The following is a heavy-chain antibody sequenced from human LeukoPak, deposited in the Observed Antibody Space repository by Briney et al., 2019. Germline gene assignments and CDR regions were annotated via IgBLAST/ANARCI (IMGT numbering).Heavy chain of an antibody. Sequence: ASVKVSCKASGNTFTSYYMHWVRQAPGQGLEWMGIINPSGGSTSYAQKFQGRVTMTRDTSTSTVYMELGSLRSEDTAVYYCARDAVYGSGTPGWFDPWGQGTLVTVSS. CDR3: ARDAVYGSGTPGWFDP. D-gene: IGHD3-10*01. J-gene: IGHJ5*02. CDR1: GNTFTSYY. V-gene: IGHV1-46*01. CDR2: INPSGGST.